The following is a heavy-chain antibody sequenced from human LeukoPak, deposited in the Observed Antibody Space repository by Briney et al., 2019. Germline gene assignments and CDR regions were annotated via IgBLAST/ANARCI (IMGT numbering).Heavy chain of an antibody. V-gene: IGHV3-74*01. CDR3: ARVAIAAGQGRGRFNWFDP. J-gene: IGHJ5*02. CDR2: INSDGSST. CDR1: GFSFSDYW. D-gene: IGHD6-13*01. Sequence: GGSLRLSCAASGFSFSDYWMHWVRQAPGEGLVWVSRINSDGSSTSYADSVKGRFTISRDNAKNTLYLQMNSLRAVDTAVYYCARVAIAAGQGRGRFNWFDPWGQGTLVTVSS.